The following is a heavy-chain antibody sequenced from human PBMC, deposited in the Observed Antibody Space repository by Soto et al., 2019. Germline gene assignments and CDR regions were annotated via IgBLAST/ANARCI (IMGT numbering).Heavy chain of an antibody. Sequence: ASVKVSCKASGYTFTGYYMHWVRQAPGQGLEWMGWINPNSGNTGYAQKFQGRVTMTRNTSISTAYMELSSLRSEDTAVYYCARVRYCNNGVCYPLASYYYYYMDAWGKGTTGTVSS. D-gene: IGHD2-8*01. CDR3: ARVRYCNNGVCYPLASYYYYYMDA. CDR2: INPNSGNT. V-gene: IGHV1-8*02. J-gene: IGHJ6*03. CDR1: GYTFTGYY.